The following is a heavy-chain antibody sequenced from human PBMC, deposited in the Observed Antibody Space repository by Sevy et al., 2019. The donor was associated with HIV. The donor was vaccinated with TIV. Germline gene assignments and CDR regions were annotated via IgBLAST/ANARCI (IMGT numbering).Heavy chain of an antibody. J-gene: IGHJ6*02. D-gene: IGHD3-22*01. CDR1: GFTLGVNV. Sequence: GGPLRLSGEASGFTLGVNVINWVRQAQGKGLNGVLGMSWGVVIMGFADSVKGRFTISREEAKSSLYLEMNSLRPEDTALYFCAKDLRPHYYDSAGRYYYYAMDVWGQGTPVTVSS. CDR2: MSWGVVIM. CDR3: AKDLRPHYYDSAGRYYYYAMDV. V-gene: IGHV3-9*01.